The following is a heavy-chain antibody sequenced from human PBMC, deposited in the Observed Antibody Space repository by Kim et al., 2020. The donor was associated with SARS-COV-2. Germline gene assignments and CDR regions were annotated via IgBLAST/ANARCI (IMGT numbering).Heavy chain of an antibody. CDR2: ISYDGSNK. CDR3: AKDLARIAARPSNWFDP. V-gene: IGHV3-30*18. CDR1: GFTFSSYG. Sequence: GGSLRLSCAASGFTFSSYGMHWVRQAPGKGLEWVAVISYDGSNKYYADSVKGRFTISRDNSKNTLYLQMNSLRAEDTAMYYCAKDLARIAARPSNWFDPWGQGTLVTVSS. J-gene: IGHJ5*02. D-gene: IGHD6-6*01.